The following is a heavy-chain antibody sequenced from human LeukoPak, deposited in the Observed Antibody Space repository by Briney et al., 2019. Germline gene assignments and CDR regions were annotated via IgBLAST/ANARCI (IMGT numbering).Heavy chain of an antibody. Sequence: ASVKVSCKASGYTFTGYYMHWVRQAPGQGLEWMGWINPNSGGTNYAQKFQGRVTMTRDTSISTAYMELSRLRSDDTAVYYCARCSSSWYEVYWFDPWGQGTLVTVSS. CDR3: ARCSSSWYEVYWFDP. J-gene: IGHJ5*02. CDR1: GYTFTGYY. CDR2: INPNSGGT. D-gene: IGHD6-13*01. V-gene: IGHV1-2*02.